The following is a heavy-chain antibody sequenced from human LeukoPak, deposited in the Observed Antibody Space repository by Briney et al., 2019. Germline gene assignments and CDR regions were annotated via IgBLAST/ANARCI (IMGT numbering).Heavy chain of an antibody. J-gene: IGHJ4*02. CDR1: GVSISSSSYY. CDR2: IYYSGST. D-gene: IGHD6-19*01. Sequence: PSETLSLTCTVSGVSISSSSYYWGWIRQPPGKGLEWIGSIYYSGSTYYNPSLKSRVTISVDTSKNQFSLKLSSVTAADTAVYYCARVSSGWYSILSFDYWGQGTLVTVSS. V-gene: IGHV4-39*01. CDR3: ARVSSGWYSILSFDY.